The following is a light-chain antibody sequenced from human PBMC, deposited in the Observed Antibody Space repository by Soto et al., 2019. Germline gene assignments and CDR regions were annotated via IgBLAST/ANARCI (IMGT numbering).Light chain of an antibody. CDR2: EGS. V-gene: IGLV2-23*01. CDR3: CSYAGSSTVV. CDR1: NSDVGSYNL. J-gene: IGLJ2*01. Sequence: QSVLTQPASVSGSPGQSITISCTGTNSDVGSYNLVSWYQHYPGKAPKLMIYEGSKRPSGVSNRFSGSKSGNTASLTVSGLQAEDEADYYCCSYAGSSTVVFGGGTQLTVL.